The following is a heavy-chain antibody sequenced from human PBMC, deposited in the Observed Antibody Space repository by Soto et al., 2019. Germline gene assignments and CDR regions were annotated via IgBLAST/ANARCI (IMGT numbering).Heavy chain of an antibody. V-gene: IGHV1-46*01. D-gene: IGHD3-22*01. CDR2: INPSGGST. CDR1: GYTFTSYY. Sequence: GASVQVSCKASGYTFTSYYMHWVRQAPGQGLEWMGIINPSGGSTSYAQKFQGRVTMTGDTSTSTVYMELSSLRSEDTAVYYCARVFDSSGYQVWFDLCGQGTLVTVSS. J-gene: IGHJ5*02. CDR3: ARVFDSSGYQVWFDL.